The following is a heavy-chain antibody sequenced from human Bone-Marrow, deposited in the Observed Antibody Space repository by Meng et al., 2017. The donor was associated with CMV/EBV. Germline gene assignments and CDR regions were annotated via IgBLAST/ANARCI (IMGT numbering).Heavy chain of an antibody. CDR1: GFTFSSYW. D-gene: IGHD3-10*01. CDR2: IKQDGSEK. J-gene: IGHJ6*02. CDR3: ALVNYYYGMDV. Sequence: GESLKISCAASGFTFSSYWMSWVRQAPGKGLEWVANIKQDGSEKYYVDSVKGRFTISRDNAKNSLYLQMNSLRDEDTAVYYCALVNYYYGMDVWGQGTTVTVSS. V-gene: IGHV3-7*01.